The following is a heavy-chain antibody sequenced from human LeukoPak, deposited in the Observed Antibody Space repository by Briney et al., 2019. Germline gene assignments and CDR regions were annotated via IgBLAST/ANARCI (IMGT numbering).Heavy chain of an antibody. CDR1: GYTFTNYD. D-gene: IGHD3-10*01. V-gene: IGHV1-8*01. J-gene: IGHJ4*02. CDR2: MNPNSGDT. Sequence: ASVTVSFMASGYTFTNYDINWVRQAAAQGRAWMGWMNPNSGDTGYAQKFQGRVTLTRNTSKSTAYMELSSLRSEDAAVYYCARGRVDRGFDYWGQGTLVTVSS. CDR3: ARGRVDRGFDY.